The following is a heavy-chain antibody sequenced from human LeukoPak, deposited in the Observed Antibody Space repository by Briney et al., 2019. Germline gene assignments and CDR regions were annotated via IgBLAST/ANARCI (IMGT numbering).Heavy chain of an antibody. CDR2: INPNSGGT. CDR3: AEGSSGYYYDPDSGWFDP. V-gene: IGHV1-2*02. J-gene: IGHJ5*02. CDR1: GYTFTGYY. Sequence: ASVKVSCKASGYTFTGYYMHWVRQAPGQGLEWMGWINPNSGGTNYAQKFQGRVTMTRDTSISTAYMELSMLRSDDTAVYYCAEGSSGYYYDPDSGWFDPWGQGTLVTVSS. D-gene: IGHD3-22*01.